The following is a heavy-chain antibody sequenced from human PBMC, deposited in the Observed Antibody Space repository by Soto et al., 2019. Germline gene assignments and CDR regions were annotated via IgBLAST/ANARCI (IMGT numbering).Heavy chain of an antibody. V-gene: IGHV3-21*01. D-gene: IGHD2-15*01. CDR2: ISSSSYI. CDR1: GLTFSSYS. CDR3: ARDRTATVYFDY. J-gene: IGHJ4*02. Sequence: PGGSLRLSCAASGLTFSSYSMNWVRQAPGKGLEWVSSISSSSYIYYADSVKGRFTISRDNAKNSLYLQMNSLRAEDTAVYYCARDRTATVYFDYWVQGTLVTVSS.